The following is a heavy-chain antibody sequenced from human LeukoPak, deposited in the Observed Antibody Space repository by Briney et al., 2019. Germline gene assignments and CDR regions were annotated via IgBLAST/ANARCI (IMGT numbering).Heavy chain of an antibody. CDR1: GYTFTTYD. J-gene: IGHJ4*02. CDR2: MNPNSGNT. V-gene: IGHV1-8*02. Sequence: ASVKVSCKASGYTFTTYDINWVRQATGQGLEWMGWMNPNSGNTGYAQKFQGRVTMTRDTSISTAYMELSRLRSDDTAVYYCARAGDYYDSSGLSPFDYWGQGTLVTVSS. D-gene: IGHD3-22*01. CDR3: ARAGDYYDSSGLSPFDY.